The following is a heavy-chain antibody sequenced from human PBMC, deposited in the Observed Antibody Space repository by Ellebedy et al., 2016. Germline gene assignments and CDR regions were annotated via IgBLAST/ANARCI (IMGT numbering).Heavy chain of an antibody. Sequence: SETLSLXCIVSGFSISSTYYWGWIRQPPGKGLEWIGSIYHSGYTYYNPSLKSRLTMSVDTSKNQFSLKLSSVTAADTAVYHCARHGPSSSTWLNWFNPWGQGSLVTVSS. D-gene: IGHD6-13*01. CDR3: ARHGPSSSTWLNWFNP. CDR1: GFSISSTYY. J-gene: IGHJ5*02. V-gene: IGHV4-38-2*02. CDR2: IYHSGYT.